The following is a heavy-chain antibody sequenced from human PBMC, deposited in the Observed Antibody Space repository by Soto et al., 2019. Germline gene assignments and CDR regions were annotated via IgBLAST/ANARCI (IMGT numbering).Heavy chain of an antibody. CDR1: GYSFTSYW. D-gene: IGHD3-9*01. Sequence: GESLKISCKGSGYSFTSYWIGWVRQMPGKGLEWMGIIYPGDSDTRYSPSFQGQVTISADKSISTAYLQWSSLKASDTAMYYCARLSDYDILTGYYNYFDYWGQGTLVTVSS. J-gene: IGHJ4*02. CDR3: ARLSDYDILTGYYNYFDY. CDR2: IYPGDSDT. V-gene: IGHV5-51*01.